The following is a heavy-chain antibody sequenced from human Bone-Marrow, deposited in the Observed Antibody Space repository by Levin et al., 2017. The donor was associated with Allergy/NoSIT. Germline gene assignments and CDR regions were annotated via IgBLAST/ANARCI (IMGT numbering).Heavy chain of an antibody. CDR2: VSAYSGNT. Sequence: TWVRQAPGQGLEWMGWVSAYSGNTNYALNLQDRVTMNTDTATNTAYMELTSLRSDDTAIYYCARGHFPYYYYGMDVWGQGTTVVVSS. J-gene: IGHJ6*02. CDR3: ARGHFPYYYYGMDV. V-gene: IGHV1-18*01.